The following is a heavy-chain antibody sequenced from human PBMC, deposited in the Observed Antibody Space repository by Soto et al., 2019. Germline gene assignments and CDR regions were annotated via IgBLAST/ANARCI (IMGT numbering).Heavy chain of an antibody. Sequence: QVQLVQSGAEVKKPGASVKVSCKASGYTFTSYAMHWVRQAPGQRLEWMGWINAGNGNTTYSQKFQGRVTITRDTSASRAYMELSRLRSEDTAVYYCARGPGGPDGPGDYWGQGSLVIVSS. V-gene: IGHV1-3*01. D-gene: IGHD2-15*01. CDR3: ARGPGGPDGPGDY. CDR2: INAGNGNT. CDR1: GYTFTSYA. J-gene: IGHJ4*02.